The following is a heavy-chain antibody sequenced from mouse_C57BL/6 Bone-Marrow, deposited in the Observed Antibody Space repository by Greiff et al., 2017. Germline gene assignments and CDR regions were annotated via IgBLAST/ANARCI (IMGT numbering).Heavy chain of an antibody. CDR2: IYPGSGST. Sequence: QVHVKQSGAELVKPGASVKMSCKASGYTFTSYWITWVKQRPGQGLEWIGDIYPGSGSTNYNEKFKSKATLTVDTSSSTAYMQLSSLTSEDSAVYYCARKVVATNFDYWGQGTTLTVSS. J-gene: IGHJ2*01. D-gene: IGHD1-1*01. V-gene: IGHV1-55*01. CDR3: ARKVVATNFDY. CDR1: GYTFTSYW.